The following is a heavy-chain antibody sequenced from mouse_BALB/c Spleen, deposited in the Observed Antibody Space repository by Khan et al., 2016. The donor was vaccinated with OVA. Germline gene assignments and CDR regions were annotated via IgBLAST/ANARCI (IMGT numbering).Heavy chain of an antibody. D-gene: IGHD4-1*01. Sequence: QVQLQQSGAELVRPGVSVKISCKGSGYTFTDYDMHWVKQRHAKSIEWIGVIRTYYGDIDYSQKFKGKATMTVDRSSSTAYMQFTRLTSEESAIYYCARAGKFAYWGQGTLVTVSA. CDR3: ARAGKFAY. V-gene: IGHV1S137*01. J-gene: IGHJ3*01. CDR2: IRTYYGDI. CDR1: GYTFTDYD.